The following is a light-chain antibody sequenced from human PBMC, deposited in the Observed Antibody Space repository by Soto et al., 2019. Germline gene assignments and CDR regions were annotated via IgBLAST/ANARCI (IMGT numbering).Light chain of an antibody. CDR3: SSYTSSTSFY. CDR1: SSDVGSYNL. V-gene: IGLV2-14*02. Sequence: QSVLTQPASVSGSPGQSITISCTGTSSDVGSYNLVSWYQQHPGKAPKLMIYEVSKRPSGVSNRFSGSKSGNTASLTISGLQAEDEADYYCSSYTSSTSFYFGTGTKVTVL. J-gene: IGLJ1*01. CDR2: EVS.